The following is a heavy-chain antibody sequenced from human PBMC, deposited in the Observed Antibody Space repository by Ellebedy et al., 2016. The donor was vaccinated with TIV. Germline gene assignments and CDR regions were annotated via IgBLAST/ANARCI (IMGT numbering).Heavy chain of an antibody. Sequence: PGGSLRLSCAASGFSFNTHWMSWVRQAPGKGLEWVSVIYSGGSTYYADSVKGRFTISRHNSKNTLYLQMNSLRAEDTAVYSCARAVWTTGTTHFDYWGQGTLVTVSS. CDR2: IYSGGST. CDR3: ARAVWTTGTTHFDY. CDR1: GFSFNTHW. J-gene: IGHJ4*02. V-gene: IGHV3-53*04. D-gene: IGHD1-1*01.